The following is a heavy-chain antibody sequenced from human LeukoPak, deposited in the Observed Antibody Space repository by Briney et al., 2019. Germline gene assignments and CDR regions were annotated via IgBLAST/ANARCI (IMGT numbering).Heavy chain of an antibody. J-gene: IGHJ3*02. CDR2: ISSSGSTI. Sequence: PGGSLRLSCAASGFTFSSYEMNWVRQAPGKGLEWVSYISSSGSTIYYADSVKGRFTISRDNAKNSLYLQMNSLRAEDTAVYYCAREENDYGDYVTSDIWGQGTMVTVSS. D-gene: IGHD4-17*01. V-gene: IGHV3-48*03. CDR1: GFTFSSYE. CDR3: AREENDYGDYVTSDI.